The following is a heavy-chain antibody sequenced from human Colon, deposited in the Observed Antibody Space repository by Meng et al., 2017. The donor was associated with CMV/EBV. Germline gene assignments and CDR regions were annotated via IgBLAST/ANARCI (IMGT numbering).Heavy chain of an antibody. CDR3: ARGELSFRG. CDR1: GGSFSGYY. J-gene: IGHJ4*02. D-gene: IGHD5-24*01. CDR2: MYYRGTS. Sequence: SETLSLTCAVYGGSFSGYYWSWIRQSPGKGLEWIASMYYRGTSNYNPSLKSRVTISADTSKNHFSLNLTSVTAADTAVYYCARGELSFRGWGQGTLVTVSS. V-gene: IGHV4-59*01.